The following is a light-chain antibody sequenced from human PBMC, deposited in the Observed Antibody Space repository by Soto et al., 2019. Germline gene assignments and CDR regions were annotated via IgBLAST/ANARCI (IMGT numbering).Light chain of an antibody. V-gene: IGKV3-20*01. J-gene: IGKJ3*01. CDR1: QSVSSSY. CDR2: GAS. CDR3: QQYGSSLGFT. Sequence: EIVLTQSPGTLSLSPGERATLSCRASQSVSSSYLAWYQQKPGQAPRLLIYGASSRATGIPARFSGSGSGTDFTLTISRLEPEDFAVYYCQQYGSSLGFTFGPGTKVDIK.